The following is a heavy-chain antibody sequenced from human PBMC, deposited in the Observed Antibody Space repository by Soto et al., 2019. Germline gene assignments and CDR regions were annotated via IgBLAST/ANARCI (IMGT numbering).Heavy chain of an antibody. CDR3: ARKVADLSFNWFDP. D-gene: IGHD3-16*02. J-gene: IGHJ5*02. CDR2: IYYSGST. Sequence: PSETLSLTCTVSGGSISSYYWSWIRQPPGKGLEWIGYIYYSGSTNYNPSLRSLVTISVDRSKNQFSLKLSSVTAADTAVYYCARKVADLSFNWFDPWGQGTMVTVSS. V-gene: IGHV4-59*12. CDR1: GGSISSYY.